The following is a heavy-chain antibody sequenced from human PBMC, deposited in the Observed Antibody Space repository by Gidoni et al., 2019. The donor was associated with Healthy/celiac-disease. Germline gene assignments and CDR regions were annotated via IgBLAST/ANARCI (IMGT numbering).Heavy chain of an antibody. D-gene: IGHD4-17*01. CDR3: AKADYGGNQPWFAFDI. CDR2: ISWNSGSI. J-gene: IGHJ3*02. V-gene: IGHV3-9*01. Sequence: VESGGGLVQPGRSLRLSCAASGFTFDDYAMHWVRQAPGKGLEWVSGISWNSGSIGYADSVKGRFTISRDNAKNSLYLQMNSLRAEDTALYYCAKADYGGNQPWFAFDIWGQGTMVTVSS. CDR1: GFTFDDYA.